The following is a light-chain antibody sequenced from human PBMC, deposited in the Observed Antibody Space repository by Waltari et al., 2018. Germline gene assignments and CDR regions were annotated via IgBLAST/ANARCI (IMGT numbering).Light chain of an antibody. CDR3: NSRDSSGNHLGV. CDR1: SLRSYY. Sequence: SSELTQDPAVSVAVGQTVRITCQGASLRSYYASWDQQKPGQAPVLVIYGKTNRPSGIPDRFSGSSSGNTASLTITGAQAEDEADYYCNSRDSSGNHLGVFGTGTKVTVL. J-gene: IGLJ1*01. CDR2: GKT. V-gene: IGLV3-19*01.